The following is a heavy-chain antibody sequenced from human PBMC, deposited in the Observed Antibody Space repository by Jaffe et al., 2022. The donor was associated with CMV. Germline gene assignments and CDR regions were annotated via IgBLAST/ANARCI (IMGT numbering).Heavy chain of an antibody. D-gene: IGHD3-3*01. Sequence: QVQLQQWGAGLLKPSETLSLTCAVYGGSFSGYYWSWIRQPPGKGLEWIGEINHSGSTNYNPSLKSRVTISVDTSKNQFSLKLSSVTAADTAVYYCARGDYYDFWSGYHRGYYMDVWGKGTTVTVSS. CDR2: INHSGST. CDR1: GGSFSGYY. CDR3: ARGDYYDFWSGYHRGYYMDV. J-gene: IGHJ6*03. V-gene: IGHV4-34*01.